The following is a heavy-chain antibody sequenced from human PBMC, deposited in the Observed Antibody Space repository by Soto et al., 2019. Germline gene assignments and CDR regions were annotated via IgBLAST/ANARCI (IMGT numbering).Heavy chain of an antibody. V-gene: IGHV3-48*02. CDR2: ISSSSSTI. D-gene: IGHD3-22*01. CDR3: ARGAYYYDSSGLSY. Sequence: EVQLVESGGGLVQPGGSLRLSCAASGFTFSSYSMNWVRQAPGKGLEWVSYISSSSSTIYYADSVKGRFTISRDNAKNSLYLQLNSLRDEDTAVYYCARGAYYYDSSGLSYWRQGTLVTVSS. CDR1: GFTFSSYS. J-gene: IGHJ4*02.